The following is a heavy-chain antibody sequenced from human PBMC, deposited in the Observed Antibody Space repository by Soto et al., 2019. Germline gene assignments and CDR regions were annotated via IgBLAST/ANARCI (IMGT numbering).Heavy chain of an antibody. J-gene: IGHJ4*02. CDR2: ISSSSSTI. Sequence: GGSLRLSCAASGFTFSSYSMNWVRQAPGKGLEWVSYISSSSSTIYYADSVKGRFTISRDNAKNSLYLQMNSLRAEDTAVYYCARAFCGGDCYSDPYYFDYWGQGTLVTVSS. CDR3: ARAFCGGDCYSDPYYFDY. D-gene: IGHD2-21*01. CDR1: GFTFSSYS. V-gene: IGHV3-48*01.